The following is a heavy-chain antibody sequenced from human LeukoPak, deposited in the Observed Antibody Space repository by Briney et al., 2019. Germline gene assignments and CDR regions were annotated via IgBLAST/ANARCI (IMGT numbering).Heavy chain of an antibody. Sequence: ASVKVSCKASGYTFVTYGISWVRQAPGQGLEWMGRISSYNGNTEYAQKFQGRVTMTTDTSTSTAYMQVRSLRSDDTAVYYCARDYYGSGSYYDMDAFDIWGQGTMVTVSS. D-gene: IGHD3-10*01. CDR3: ARDYYGSGSYYDMDAFDI. V-gene: IGHV1-18*04. CDR2: ISSYNGNT. J-gene: IGHJ3*02. CDR1: GYTFVTYG.